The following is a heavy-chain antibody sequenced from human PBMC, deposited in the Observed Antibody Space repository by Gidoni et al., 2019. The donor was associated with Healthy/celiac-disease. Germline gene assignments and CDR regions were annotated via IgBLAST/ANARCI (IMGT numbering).Heavy chain of an antibody. CDR3: AKAAGLDSYYFDY. Sequence: EVQLVESGGGLVQPGRSLRLSCAASGFTFDDYAMHWVRQAPGKGLEWVSGISWNSGSIGYADSVKGRFTISRDNAKNSLYLQMNSLRAEDMALYYCAKAAGLDSYYFDYWGQGTLVTVSS. CDR2: ISWNSGSI. J-gene: IGHJ4*02. D-gene: IGHD6-19*01. CDR1: GFTFDDYA. V-gene: IGHV3-9*03.